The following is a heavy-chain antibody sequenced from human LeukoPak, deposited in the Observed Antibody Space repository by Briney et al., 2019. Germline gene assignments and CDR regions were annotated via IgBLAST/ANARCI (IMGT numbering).Heavy chain of an antibody. CDR3: ARNLIPEQLVLNF. Sequence: SETLSLTCTVSGGSISNYYWNWIRKPAGKGLEWIGYIYYTGSTNYNPSLKSRVTMSVDTSKNQFSLNLKSVTPEDTAVYYCARNLIPEQLVLNFWGQGTLVTVSS. CDR2: IYYTGST. V-gene: IGHV4-59*01. D-gene: IGHD6-13*01. J-gene: IGHJ4*02. CDR1: GGSISNYY.